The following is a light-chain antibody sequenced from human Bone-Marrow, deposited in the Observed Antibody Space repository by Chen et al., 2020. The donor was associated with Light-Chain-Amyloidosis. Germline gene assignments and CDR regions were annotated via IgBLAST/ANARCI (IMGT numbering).Light chain of an antibody. Sequence: NFMLTQPHSVSESPGKTVIIYCTRSSDSIATNYVQWYQQRPGSSPTTVIYEDDQRPSGVPDRLSGSIDRSYNSASLTISGLKTEDEADYYCQSYQGSSQGVFGGGTKLTVL. V-gene: IGLV6-57*01. CDR2: EDD. CDR1: SDSIATNY. J-gene: IGLJ3*02. CDR3: QSYQGSSQGV.